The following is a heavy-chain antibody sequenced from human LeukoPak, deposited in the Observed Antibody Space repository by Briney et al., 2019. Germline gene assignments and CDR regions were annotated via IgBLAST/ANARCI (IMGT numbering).Heavy chain of an antibody. CDR1: GYTFTGYY. V-gene: IGHV1-18*04. CDR2: ISAYNGNT. CDR3: ARVAIAAAGTYWFDP. Sequence: ASVKVSCKASGYTFTGYYMHWVRQAPGQGLEWMGWISAYNGNTNYAQKLQGRVTMTTDTSTSTAYMELRSLRSDDTAVYYCARVAIAAAGTYWFDPWGQGTLVTVSS. J-gene: IGHJ5*02. D-gene: IGHD6-13*01.